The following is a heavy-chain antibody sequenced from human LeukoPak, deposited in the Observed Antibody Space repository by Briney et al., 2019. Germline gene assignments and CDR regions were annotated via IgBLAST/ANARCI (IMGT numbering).Heavy chain of an antibody. Sequence: GGSLRLSCAASGFTFSSYSMNWVRQAPGKGLEWVSSISSSSSYIYYADSVKGRFTISRDNAKNSLYLQMNSLRAEDTAVYSCARGGYMITFGGVDCWGQGTLVTVSS. J-gene: IGHJ4*02. V-gene: IGHV3-21*01. CDR1: GFTFSSYS. CDR3: ARGGYMITFGGVDC. CDR2: ISSSSSYI. D-gene: IGHD3-16*01.